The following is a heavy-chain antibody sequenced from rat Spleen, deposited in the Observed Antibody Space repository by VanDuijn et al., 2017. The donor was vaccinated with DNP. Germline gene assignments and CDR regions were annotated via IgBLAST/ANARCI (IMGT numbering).Heavy chain of an antibody. CDR2: INSAGST. CDR3: ARATKGRGAMDA. V-gene: IGHV3-3*01. Sequence: EVQLQESGPGLVKPSQSLSLTCSVTGYSITSSYRWNWIRKFPGNKLEWMGYINSAGSTNYNPSLKSRISITRDTSKNQFFLQVNSVNTEDTATYYCARATKGRGAMDAWGQGTSVTVSS. CDR1: GYSITSSYR. D-gene: IGHD1-11*01. J-gene: IGHJ4*01.